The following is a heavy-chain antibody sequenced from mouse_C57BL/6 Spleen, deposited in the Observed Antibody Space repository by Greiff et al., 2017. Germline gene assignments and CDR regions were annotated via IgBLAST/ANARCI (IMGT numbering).Heavy chain of an antibody. CDR1: GYAFSSSW. CDR2: IYPGDGDT. CDR3: ARLLRGYFDV. V-gene: IGHV1-82*01. D-gene: IGHD1-1*01. J-gene: IGHJ1*03. Sequence: SGPELVKPGASVKICCKASGYAFSSSWMNWVKQRPGKGLEWIGRIYPGDGDTNYNGKFKGKATLTADKSSSTAYMQLSSLTSEDSAVYFCARLLRGYFDVWGTGTTVTVSS.